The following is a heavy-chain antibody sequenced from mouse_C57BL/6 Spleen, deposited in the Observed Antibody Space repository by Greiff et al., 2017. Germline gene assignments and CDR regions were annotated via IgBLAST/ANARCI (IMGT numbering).Heavy chain of an antibody. CDR3: ARRAVVGAMDY. Sequence: VQLQQSGAELVMPGASVKLSCKASGYTFTSYWMHWVKQRPGQGLEWIGEIDPSDSYTNYNQKFKGKSTLTVDKSSSTAYMQLSSLTSEDSAVYYCARRAVVGAMDYWGQGTSVTVSS. CDR1: GYTFTSYW. J-gene: IGHJ4*01. V-gene: IGHV1-69*01. CDR2: IDPSDSYT. D-gene: IGHD1-1*01.